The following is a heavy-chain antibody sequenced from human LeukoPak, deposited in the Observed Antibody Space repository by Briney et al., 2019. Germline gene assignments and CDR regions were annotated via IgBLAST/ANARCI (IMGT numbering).Heavy chain of an antibody. CDR3: ARTTKAAAGTWFDP. J-gene: IGHJ5*02. CDR1: GFTFSSYW. CDR2: IKQDGSEK. Sequence: GGSLRLSCAASGFTFSSYWMSWVRQAPGKGLEWVANIKQDGSEKYYVDSVKGRFTISRDNAKNSLYLQMNSLRAEDTAVYYCARTTKAAAGTWFDPWGQGTLVTVPP. V-gene: IGHV3-7*01. D-gene: IGHD6-13*01.